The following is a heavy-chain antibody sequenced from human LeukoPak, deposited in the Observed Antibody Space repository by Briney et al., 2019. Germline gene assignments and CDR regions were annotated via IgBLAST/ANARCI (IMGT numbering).Heavy chain of an antibody. CDR1: GGSISSSTHY. D-gene: IGHD1-7*01. CDR2: IYYTGST. CDR3: VGYQYETTYDY. V-gene: IGHV4-39*07. J-gene: IGHJ4*02. Sequence: PSETLSLTCTVSGGSISSSTHYWAWIRQPPGKGLEWIGSIYYTGSTYINPSLKSRVTISIDTSRNQFSLRLTSVTAEDTAIYYCVGYQYETTYDYWGQGTLVTVSS.